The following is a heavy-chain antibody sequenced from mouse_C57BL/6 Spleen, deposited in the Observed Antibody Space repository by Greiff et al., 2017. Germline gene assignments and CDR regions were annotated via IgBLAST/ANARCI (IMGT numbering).Heavy chain of an antibody. CDR1: GYTFTSYW. V-gene: IGHV1-72*01. CDR3: ARGDYYGSSYLYWYFDV. J-gene: IGHJ1*03. CDR2: IDPNSGGT. Sequence: QVHVKQPGAELVKPGASVKLSCKASGYTFTSYWMHWVKQRPGRGLEWIGRIDPNSGGTKYNEKFKSKATLTVDKPSSTAYMQLSSLTSEDSAVYYCARGDYYGSSYLYWYFDVWGTGTTVTVSS. D-gene: IGHD1-1*01.